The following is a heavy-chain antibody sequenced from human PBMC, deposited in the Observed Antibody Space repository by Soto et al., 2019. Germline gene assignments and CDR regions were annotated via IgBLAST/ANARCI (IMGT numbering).Heavy chain of an antibody. CDR3: ARGESVVGDY. Sequence: QVQLVQSGTEEKKPGASVKVSCKASGYTFTSYAMHWVRQAPGQRLEWMGWINAGNGNTKCSQKFQDRVTITRDTSASTADMELRSLRSEDTAVYYCARGESVVGDYWGQGTLVSVSS. V-gene: IGHV1-3*05. J-gene: IGHJ4*02. CDR2: INAGNGNT. D-gene: IGHD2-15*01. CDR1: GYTFTSYA.